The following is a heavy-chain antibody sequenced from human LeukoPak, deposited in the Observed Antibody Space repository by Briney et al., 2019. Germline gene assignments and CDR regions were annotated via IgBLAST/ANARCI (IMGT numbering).Heavy chain of an antibody. CDR2: ISYDGSNK. V-gene: IGHV3-30*18. CDR3: AKSRITIFGVVIAPYYYYGMDV. CDR1: GFTFSRYA. D-gene: IGHD3-3*01. J-gene: IGHJ6*02. Sequence: PGGSLRLSCAASGFTFSRYAMSWVRQAPGKGLEWVAVISYDGSNKYYADSVKGRFTISRDNSKNTLYLQMNSLRAEDTAVYYCAKSRITIFGVVIAPYYYYGMDVWGQGTTVTVSS.